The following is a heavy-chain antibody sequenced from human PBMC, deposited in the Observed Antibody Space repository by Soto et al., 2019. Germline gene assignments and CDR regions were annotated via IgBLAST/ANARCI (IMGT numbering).Heavy chain of an antibody. J-gene: IGHJ6*02. V-gene: IGHV4-59*01. D-gene: IGHD1-1*01. CDR2: IYYSGST. CDR1: GGSISSYY. Sequence: SETLSLTCTVSGGSISSYYWSWIRQPPGKGLEWIGYIYYSGSTNYNPSLKSRVTISVDTSKNQFSLKLSSVTAADTAVYYCARDTGTGTRGMDVWGQGTTVTVSS. CDR3: ARDTGTGTRGMDV.